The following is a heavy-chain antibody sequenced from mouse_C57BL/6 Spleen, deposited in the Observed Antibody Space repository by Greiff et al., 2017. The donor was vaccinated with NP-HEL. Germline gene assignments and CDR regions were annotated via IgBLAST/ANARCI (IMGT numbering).Heavy chain of an antibody. V-gene: IGHV1-59*01. CDR3: ARSDGGAMDY. CDR2: IDPSDSYT. J-gene: IGHJ4*01. Sequence: QVQLQQPGAELVRPGTSVKLSCKASGYTFTSYWMHWVKQRPGQGLEWIGVIDPSDSYTNYNQKFKGKATLTVDTSSSTAYMQLSSLTSEDSAVYYCARSDGGAMDYWGQGTSVTVSS. D-gene: IGHD2-3*01. CDR1: GYTFTSYW.